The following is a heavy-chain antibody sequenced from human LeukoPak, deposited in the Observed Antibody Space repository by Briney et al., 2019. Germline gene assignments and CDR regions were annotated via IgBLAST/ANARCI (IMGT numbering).Heavy chain of an antibody. CDR3: ATLAAMVTDAFDI. V-gene: IGHV5-51*01. J-gene: IGHJ3*02. Sequence: GASLQISCKGSGSSFTSYWIGWVRPLPGKGLEWMGIIYPGDSDTRYSPSFQGQVTISADKSISTAYLQWSSLKASDTAMYYCATLAAMVTDAFDIWGQGTMVTVSS. D-gene: IGHD5-18*01. CDR2: IYPGDSDT. CDR1: GSSFTSYW.